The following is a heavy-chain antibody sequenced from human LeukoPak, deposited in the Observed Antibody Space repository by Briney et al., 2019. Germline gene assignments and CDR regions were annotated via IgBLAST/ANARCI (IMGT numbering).Heavy chain of an antibody. CDR3: ARGDPKMATTYFDY. D-gene: IGHD5-12*01. CDR2: IYHSGST. Sequence: SETLSLTCAVSGGSISSGGYSWSWIRQSPGKGLEWIGYIYHSGSTYYNPSLKSRVTISVDRSKNQFSLKLSSVTAADTAVYYCARGDPKMATTYFDYWGQGTLVTVSS. CDR1: GGSISSGGYS. V-gene: IGHV4-30-2*06. J-gene: IGHJ4*02.